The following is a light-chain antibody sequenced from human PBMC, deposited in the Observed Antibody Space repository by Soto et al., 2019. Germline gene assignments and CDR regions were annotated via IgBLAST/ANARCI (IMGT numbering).Light chain of an antibody. V-gene: IGKV3-20*01. CDR1: QSVMSNY. CDR3: HQYGSSHS. J-gene: IGKJ2*03. Sequence: EVVLTQSPGSLSLSPGERATLSCRASQSVMSNYLSWYQQKPGQPPRLLIYGASSRATGIPDRFSGSGSGTDFTLTISRLEPEDFAVYYCHQYGSSHSFGQGTKVDIK. CDR2: GAS.